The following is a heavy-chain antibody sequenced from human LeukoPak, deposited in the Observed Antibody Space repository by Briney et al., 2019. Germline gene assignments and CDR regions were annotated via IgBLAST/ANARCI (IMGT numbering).Heavy chain of an antibody. CDR2: ISSSGGST. CDR1: RFTFSSYG. Sequence: GGTLRLSCAASRFTFSSYGMSWVRQAPGKRLEWVSGISSSGGSTYYADSVKGRFTISRDNSKNTLYLQMNSLRAEDTAVYYCAKDKYSTVTTADYWGQGTLVTVSS. CDR3: AKDKYSTVTTADY. V-gene: IGHV3-23*01. D-gene: IGHD4-17*01. J-gene: IGHJ4*02.